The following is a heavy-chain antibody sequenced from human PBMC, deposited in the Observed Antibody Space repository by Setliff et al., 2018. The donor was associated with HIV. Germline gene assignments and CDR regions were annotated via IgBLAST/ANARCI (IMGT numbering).Heavy chain of an antibody. Sequence: PSETLSLTCAVYGGSFSGYHWSWIRQSPGKGLEWIGEIDHSGSTDDNPSLKSRVTISVDTSKNQFSLKLSSVTAADTAVYYCARGGGTSSPIDYHYYIDVWGKGTTVTVSS. J-gene: IGHJ6*03. CDR2: IDHSGST. CDR3: ARGGGTSSPIDYHYYIDV. CDR1: GGSFSGYH. D-gene: IGHD6-6*01. V-gene: IGHV4-34*01.